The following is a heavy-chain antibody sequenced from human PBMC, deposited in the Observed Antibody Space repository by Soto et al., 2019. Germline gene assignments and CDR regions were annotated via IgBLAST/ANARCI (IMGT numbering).Heavy chain of an antibody. CDR3: ARGLQHLVPYFFDD. D-gene: IGHD6-13*01. V-gene: IGHV4-31*03. CDR1: GGSISSGGFY. J-gene: IGHJ4*02. Sequence: ASETLSLTCTVSGGSISSGGFYWSWIRQHPGKGLEWIGYIYYSGNTYYNPSLKSRVTMSVDTSKNQFSLKLRSVTAAATAVYYCARGLQHLVPYFFDDWGQGTLVTVSS. CDR2: IYYSGNT.